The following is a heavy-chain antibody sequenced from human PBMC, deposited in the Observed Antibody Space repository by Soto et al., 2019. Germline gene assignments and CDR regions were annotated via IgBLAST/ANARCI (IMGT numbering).Heavy chain of an antibody. CDR2: IRHSGST. CDR3: AARGSLFSSKRTDDY. Sequence: QVQVQQWGAGLLKPSETLSLTCAVSGGSFNGYYWSWIRQPPGKGLEWIGEIRHSGSTIYNPSLKSRGDIAVDTSNNQFSLRLSSVIAADTAVYYCAARGSLFSSKRTDDYWGQGLLVTVSS. CDR1: GGSFNGYY. V-gene: IGHV4-34*01. D-gene: IGHD6-13*01. J-gene: IGHJ4*02.